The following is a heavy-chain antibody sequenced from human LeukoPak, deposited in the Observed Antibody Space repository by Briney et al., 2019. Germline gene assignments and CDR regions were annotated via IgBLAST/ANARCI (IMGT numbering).Heavy chain of an antibody. CDR2: INWNGGST. Sequence: GGSLRLSCAASGFTCDEYGMRWVRRAPGEGLEWVSGINWNGGSTGYADSVTGPFTISRDNAKNSLYLQLNSLRAEDTALYYCAREMGVLRYFDWFSDAFDIWGQGTMVTVSS. CDR3: AREMGVLRYFDWFSDAFDI. D-gene: IGHD3-9*01. CDR1: GFTCDEYG. J-gene: IGHJ3*02. V-gene: IGHV3-20*04.